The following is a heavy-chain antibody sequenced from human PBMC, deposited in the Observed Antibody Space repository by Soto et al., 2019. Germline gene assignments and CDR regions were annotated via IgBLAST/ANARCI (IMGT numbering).Heavy chain of an antibody. CDR1: GGSISSGDYY. J-gene: IGHJ5*02. CDR2: IYHSGST. Sequence: QVQLQESGLGLVKPSQTLSLTCTVSGGSISSGDYYWSWIRQPPGKGLEWIGYIYHSGSTYYNPSLKSRVTISVDTSTNQFSLKLSSVTAADTAVYYCARERPDGARLDPWGQGTLVTVSS. CDR3: ARERPDGARLDP. V-gene: IGHV4-30-4*01. D-gene: IGHD6-6*01.